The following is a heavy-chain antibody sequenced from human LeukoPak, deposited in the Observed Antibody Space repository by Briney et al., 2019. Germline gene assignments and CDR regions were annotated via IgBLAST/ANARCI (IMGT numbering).Heavy chain of an antibody. CDR3: AKLSYYYGSGSYHPFDY. CDR1: GFTFSSYG. J-gene: IGHJ4*02. CDR2: IRYNGSNK. V-gene: IGHV3-30*02. D-gene: IGHD3-10*01. Sequence: PGGSLRLSCAASGFTFSSYGMHWVRQAPGKGLEWVAFIRYNGSNKYYADSVKGQFTISRDNSKNTLYLQMNSLRAEDTAVYYCAKLSYYYGSGSYHPFDYWGQGTLVTVSS.